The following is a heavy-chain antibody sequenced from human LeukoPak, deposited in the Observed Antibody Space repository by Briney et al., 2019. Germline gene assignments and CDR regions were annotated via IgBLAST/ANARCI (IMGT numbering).Heavy chain of an antibody. Sequence: GGSLRLSCTASGFTFSDYYMSWIRQAPGKGLEWVSYISSSGSTIYYADSVKGRFTISRDNAKNTLYLQMDSLRPEDTAVYYCAIGVNYAFDDWGQGTLVTVSS. CDR1: GFTFSDYY. CDR3: AIGVNYAFDD. V-gene: IGHV3-11*04. D-gene: IGHD1-7*01. CDR2: ISSSGSTI. J-gene: IGHJ4*02.